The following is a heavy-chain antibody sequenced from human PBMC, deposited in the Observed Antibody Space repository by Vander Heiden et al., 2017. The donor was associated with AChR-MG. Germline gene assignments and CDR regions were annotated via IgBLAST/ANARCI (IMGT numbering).Heavy chain of an antibody. CDR1: GSPFSNYW. CDR2: LASDGIGT. CDR3: ARGPHKGYASTGYLDY. J-gene: IGHJ4*02. D-gene: IGHD2-2*01. Sequence: EVQVVESGGGLVQPGGPLGSSCAGLGSPFSNYWMYWVRQAPGKWLVWVSRLASDGIGTTEADSVKGRFTISRDNAKNTGDLKMDSVRAEETAVYYCARGPHKGYASTGYLDYWGQGTLVTVSS. V-gene: IGHV3-74*03.